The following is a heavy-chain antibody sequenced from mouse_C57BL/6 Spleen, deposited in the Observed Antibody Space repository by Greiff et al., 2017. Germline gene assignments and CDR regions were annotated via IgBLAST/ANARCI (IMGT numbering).Heavy chain of an antibody. Sequence: VQLKESGGGLVKPGGSLKLSCAASGFTFSDYGMHWVRQAPEKGLEWVAYISSGSSTIYYADTVQGRFTISRDNAKNTLFLQMTSLRSEDTAMYYCARALAFSSYYAMDYWGQGTSVTVSS. J-gene: IGHJ4*01. CDR3: ARALAFSSYYAMDY. CDR1: GFTFSDYG. CDR2: ISSGSSTI. V-gene: IGHV5-17*01.